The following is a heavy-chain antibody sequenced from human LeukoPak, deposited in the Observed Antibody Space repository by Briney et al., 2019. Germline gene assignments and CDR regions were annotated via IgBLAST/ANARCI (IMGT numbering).Heavy chain of an antibody. V-gene: IGHV4-4*07. D-gene: IGHD1-26*01. CDR2: IYTSGST. Sequence: SETLSLTCTVSGGSISSYYWSWIRQPAGKGLEWIGRIYTSGSTNYNPSLKSRVTMSVDTSRNQFSLKLSSVTAADTAVYYCARGPGVNNGIPLEYWGQGTLVTVSS. J-gene: IGHJ4*02. CDR1: GGSISSYY. CDR3: ARGPGVNNGIPLEY.